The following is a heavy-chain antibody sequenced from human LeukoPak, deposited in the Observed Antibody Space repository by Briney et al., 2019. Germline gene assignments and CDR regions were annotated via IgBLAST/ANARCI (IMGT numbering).Heavy chain of an antibody. V-gene: IGHV3-23*01. D-gene: IGHD2-21*02. CDR2: ISGGGDVT. J-gene: IGHJ4*02. Sequence: GGSLRLSCAASGFTFSSSAMSWVRQTPGKGLEWVSAISGGGDVTYYADSVTGRFTISRDNSKDTLFLQMHSLRPGDTAVYYCVREDTPATANYWGQGTLVTISS. CDR3: VREDTPATANY. CDR1: GFTFSSSA.